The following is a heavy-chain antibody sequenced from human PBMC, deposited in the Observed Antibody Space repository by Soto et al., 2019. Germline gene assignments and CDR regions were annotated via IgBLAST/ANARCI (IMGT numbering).Heavy chain of an antibody. D-gene: IGHD2-15*01. J-gene: IGHJ4*02. V-gene: IGHV3-66*01. CDR2: IYSGGST. CDR1: RFPLRRNY. Sequence: GGPRTSRSPPRFPLRRNYNSWGRQAPGKGLEWVSVIYSGGSTYYADSVKGRFTISRDNSENTLYLQMNSLRAEDTAVYYCARNCSGGTCSFDYWGQGTLVTSPQ. CDR3: ARNCSGGTCSFDY.